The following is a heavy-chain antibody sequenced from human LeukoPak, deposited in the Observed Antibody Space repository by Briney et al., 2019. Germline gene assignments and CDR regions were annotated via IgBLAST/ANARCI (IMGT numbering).Heavy chain of an antibody. D-gene: IGHD3-22*01. CDR2: INHSGST. Sequence: SETLSLPCAVYGGSLSGYYWSWIRQPPGKGLEWIGEINHSGSTNYNPSLKSRVTISVDTSKNQFSLKLSSVTAADTAVYDCARGRGFYDSSGYKCWGQGTLVTVSS. J-gene: IGHJ4*02. V-gene: IGHV4-34*01. CDR3: ARGRGFYDSSGYKC. CDR1: GGSLSGYY.